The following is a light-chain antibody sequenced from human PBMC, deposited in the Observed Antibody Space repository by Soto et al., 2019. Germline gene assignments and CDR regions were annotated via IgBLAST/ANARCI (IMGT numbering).Light chain of an antibody. Sequence: DIVMTQSPLSLPVTPGEPASISCRSSQSLLHSNGYNYLDWYLQKPGQSPQLLIYLGSNRASGVADRFSGSGSGTDFTLKISRVEAEDVGVYYCMQALQPLFTFGPGTKVDI. CDR3: MQALQPLFT. CDR1: QSLLHSNGYNY. J-gene: IGKJ3*01. V-gene: IGKV2-28*01. CDR2: LGS.